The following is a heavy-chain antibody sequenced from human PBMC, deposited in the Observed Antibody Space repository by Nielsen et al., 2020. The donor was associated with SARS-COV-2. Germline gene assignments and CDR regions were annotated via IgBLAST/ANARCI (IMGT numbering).Heavy chain of an antibody. CDR2: ISVDGSTK. D-gene: IGHD5-12*01. Sequence: GESLKISCTSSRFMLSTHAMHWVRQAPGKGLEWVALISVDGSTKFYRDSVKGRFTIFRDNSKNTLYLQMNSLRAEDTAVYYCAKDGGGGYDIEEPDYWGQGTLVTVSS. CDR3: AKDGGGGYDIEEPDY. J-gene: IGHJ4*02. V-gene: IGHV3-30-3*01. CDR1: RFMLSTHA.